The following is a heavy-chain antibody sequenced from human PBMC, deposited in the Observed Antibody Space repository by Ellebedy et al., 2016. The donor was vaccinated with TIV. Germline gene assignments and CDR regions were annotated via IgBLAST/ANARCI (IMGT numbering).Heavy chain of an antibody. V-gene: IGHV1-69*13. Sequence: AASVKVSCKASGGTFSSYAISWVRQAPGQGLEWMGGIIPIFGTANYAQKFQGRVTITADESTSTAYMELSSLRSEDTAVYYCAGGITMVRGVSYYGMDVWGQGTTVTVSS. CDR3: AGGITMVRGVSYYGMDV. D-gene: IGHD3-10*01. J-gene: IGHJ6*02. CDR2: IIPIFGTA. CDR1: GGTFSSYA.